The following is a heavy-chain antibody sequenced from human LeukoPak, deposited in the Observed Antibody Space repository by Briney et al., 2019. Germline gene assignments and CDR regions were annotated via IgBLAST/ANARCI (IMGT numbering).Heavy chain of an antibody. D-gene: IGHD1-26*01. CDR3: AKKYSTGLDP. Sequence: PGGSLRLSCAASGFNFSSYWMHWVRQAPGKGLVWVSRINSDGSTTNYADSVKGRFTISRDNAKNTLYLQMNSLRAEDTAVYYCAKKYSTGLDPWGQGTLVTVSS. J-gene: IGHJ5*02. V-gene: IGHV3-74*01. CDR2: INSDGSTT. CDR1: GFNFSSYW.